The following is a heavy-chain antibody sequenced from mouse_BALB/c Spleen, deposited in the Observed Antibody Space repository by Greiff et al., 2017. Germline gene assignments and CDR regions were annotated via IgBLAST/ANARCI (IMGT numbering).Heavy chain of an antibody. CDR3: ARLAIRLPFAY. CDR1: GFTFSSYA. CDR2: ISSGGSYT. Sequence: EVMLVESGGGLVKPGGSLKLSCAASGFTFSSYAMSWVRQSPEKRLEWVAEISSGGSYTYYPDTVTGRFTISRDNAKYTLYLEMSSLRSEDTAMYYCARLAIRLPFAYWGQGTLVTVSA. D-gene: IGHD2-4*01. J-gene: IGHJ3*01. V-gene: IGHV5-9-4*01.